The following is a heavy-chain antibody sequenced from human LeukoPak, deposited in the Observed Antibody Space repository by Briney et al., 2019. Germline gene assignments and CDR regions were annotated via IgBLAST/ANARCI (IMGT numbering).Heavy chain of an antibody. V-gene: IGHV1-69*04. CDR1: GGTFSSYA. J-gene: IGHJ5*02. Sequence: ASVKVSCKSSGGTFSSYAIGWVRQAPGQGLAWMGRIIPILGIANYAQKFQGRVTITADKSTSTAYMELSSLRSEDTAVYYCARDRDSSSWYRNWFDPWGQGTLVTVSS. CDR2: IIPILGIA. CDR3: ARDRDSSSWYRNWFDP. D-gene: IGHD6-13*01.